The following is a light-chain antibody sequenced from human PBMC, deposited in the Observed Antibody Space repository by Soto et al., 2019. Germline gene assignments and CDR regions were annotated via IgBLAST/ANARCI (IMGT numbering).Light chain of an antibody. Sequence: QSALTQPPSASGSPGQSVTISCTGTSSDVGAYNYVSWYQHHPGKAHKLIIYDVNKRPSGVPNRFSGSKSGNTASLTVSGLQAEDEADYYCTSCAGGNNFVFGTGTKLTVL. CDR2: DVN. V-gene: IGLV2-8*01. CDR3: TSCAGGNNFV. CDR1: SSDVGAYNY. J-gene: IGLJ1*01.